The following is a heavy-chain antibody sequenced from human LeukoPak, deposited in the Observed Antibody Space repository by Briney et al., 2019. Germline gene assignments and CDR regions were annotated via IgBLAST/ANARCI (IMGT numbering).Heavy chain of an antibody. CDR1: GFAFRNYW. V-gene: IGHV3-74*01. CDR3: VRGGRGERPNY. Sequence: GGSLRLSCVASGFAFRNYWMYWVRQGPGKGLVWLSRINPDGSTTTYADSVKGRSTISRDNANRMLSLHINSLRVEDTAMYYCVRGGRGERPNYWGQGTLVTASS. D-gene: IGHD3-16*01. J-gene: IGHJ4*02. CDR2: INPDGSTT.